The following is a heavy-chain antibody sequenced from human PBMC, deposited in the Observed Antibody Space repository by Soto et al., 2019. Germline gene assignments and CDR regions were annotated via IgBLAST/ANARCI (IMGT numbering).Heavy chain of an antibody. CDR1: GFTFSSYA. D-gene: IGHD3-10*01. J-gene: IGHJ4*02. CDR3: AKDPSSGFAMENYFDY. CDR2: ISGSSTST. V-gene: IGHV3-23*01. Sequence: EVQLSGSGGGLVQPGGSLRLSCAASGFTFSSYAMSWVRQAPGKGLEWVSAISGSSTSTYYADSVKGRFTISRDNSKNPLYLQMNSLRDEDTAVYYCAKDPSSGFAMENYFDYWGQGTLVTVSS.